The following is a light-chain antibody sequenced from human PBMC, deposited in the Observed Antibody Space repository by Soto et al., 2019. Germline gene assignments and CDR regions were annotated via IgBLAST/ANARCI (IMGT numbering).Light chain of an antibody. V-gene: IGKV3-15*01. CDR2: GAS. Sequence: EIVLTQSPGTLSLSPGERATLSCRASQSVSRSYLAWYQQKPGQAPRLLTYGASTRATGIPARFSGSGSGTEFTLTISSLQSEDFAVYYCQQYNNWAVTFGQGTKVDIK. CDR3: QQYNNWAVT. J-gene: IGKJ1*01. CDR1: QSVSRSY.